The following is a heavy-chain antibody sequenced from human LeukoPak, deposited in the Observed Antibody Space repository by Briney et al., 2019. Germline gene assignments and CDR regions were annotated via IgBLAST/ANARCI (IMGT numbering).Heavy chain of an antibody. D-gene: IGHD2-21*02. CDR2: IYTSGST. CDR3: AREAYCGGDCYSDPAEFVDY. CDR1: GGSISSYY. J-gene: IGHJ4*02. Sequence: PSETLSLTCTVSGGSISSYYWSWIRQPAGKGLEWIGRIYTSGSTNYNPPLKSRVTMSVDTSKNQFSLKLSSVAAADTAVYYCAREAYCGGDCYSDPAEFVDYWGQGTLVTVPS. V-gene: IGHV4-4*07.